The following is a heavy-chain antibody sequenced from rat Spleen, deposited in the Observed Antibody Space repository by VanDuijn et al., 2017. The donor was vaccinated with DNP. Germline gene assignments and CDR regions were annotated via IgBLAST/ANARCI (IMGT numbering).Heavy chain of an antibody. CDR2: ISSGAINT. CDR1: GFTFSAYH. Sequence: EVQLVESGGGLVQPGRSLKLSCAASGFTFSAYHMAWVRQAPMKGLEWVASISSGAINTYYGNSVKGRFTISRDNAKRSLYLQMDSLRSEDTAIYYCAKPDSWGQGVMVTVSS. J-gene: IGHJ2*01. V-gene: IGHV5-25*01. CDR3: AKPDS.